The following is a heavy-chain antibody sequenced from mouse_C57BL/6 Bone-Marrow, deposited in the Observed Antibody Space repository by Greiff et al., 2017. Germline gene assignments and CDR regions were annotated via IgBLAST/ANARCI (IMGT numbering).Heavy chain of an antibody. CDR3: TSRFYAMDY. J-gene: IGHJ4*01. CDR1: GFNIKDDY. Sequence: VQLQQSGAELVRPGASVKLSCTASGFNIKDDYMHWVKQRPEQGLEWIGWMDPENGDIEYASKFQGKATITADTTSNKAYLQLSSLTSEDTAVYCCTSRFYAMDYWGQGTSVTVSS. V-gene: IGHV14-4*01. CDR2: MDPENGDI.